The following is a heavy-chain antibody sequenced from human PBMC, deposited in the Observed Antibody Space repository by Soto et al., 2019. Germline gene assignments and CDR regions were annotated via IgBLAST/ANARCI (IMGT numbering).Heavy chain of an antibody. D-gene: IGHD5-12*01. CDR1: GGSFNTRTHY. Sequence: QLQLQESGPGLLKPSETLSLTCSVSGGSFNTRTHYCGWVRQPPGKGLEWIGSIYYSGNTYYNPSLKSRVTISVDTSKNQMSLTMTSVTAADAAVYYCARGPHSGYDPLDSWGQGTLVTVS. CDR2: IYYSGNT. CDR3: ARGPHSGYDPLDS. J-gene: IGHJ4*02. V-gene: IGHV4-39*01.